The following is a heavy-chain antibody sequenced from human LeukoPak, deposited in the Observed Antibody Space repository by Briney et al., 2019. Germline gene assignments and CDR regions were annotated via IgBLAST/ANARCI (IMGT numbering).Heavy chain of an antibody. V-gene: IGHV4-34*01. CDR1: GGSFSGYY. CDR3: VGGSGSYGD. J-gene: IGHJ4*02. CDR2: INHSGST. D-gene: IGHD1-26*01. Sequence: PSETLSLTCAVYGGSFSGYYWSWIRQPPGKGLEWIGEINHSGSTNYNPSLKSRVTISVDTSKNQFSLKLSFVTAADTAVYYCVGGSGSYGDWGQGTLVTVSS.